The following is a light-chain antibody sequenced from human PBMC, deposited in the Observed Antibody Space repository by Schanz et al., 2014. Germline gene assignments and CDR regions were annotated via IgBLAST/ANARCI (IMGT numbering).Light chain of an antibody. CDR1: SSDVGGYNH. Sequence: QSALTQPRSVSGSPGQSVTISCTGTSSDVGGYNHVSWYQQHPGKAPKLMIYDVSKRPSGVRDRFSGSKSGNTASLTVSGLQAEDEADYYCSSYAGNNIGVFGGGTKVTVL. V-gene: IGLV2-11*01. J-gene: IGLJ3*02. CDR2: DVS. CDR3: SSYAGNNIGV.